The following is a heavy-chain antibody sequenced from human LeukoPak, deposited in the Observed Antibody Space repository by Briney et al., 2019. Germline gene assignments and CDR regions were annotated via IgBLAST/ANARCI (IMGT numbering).Heavy chain of an antibody. CDR1: GGSISSHY. CDR2: IYYSGST. Sequence: PSETLSLTCTVSGGSISSHYWSWIRQPPGKGLEWIGDIYYSGSTNYNPSLKSRVTISVHTSKNQFSLKLSSVTAADTAVYYCARVHLTGYYRYYYYMDVWGKGTTVTVSS. J-gene: IGHJ6*03. CDR3: ARVHLTGYYRYYYYMDV. D-gene: IGHD3-9*01. V-gene: IGHV4-59*11.